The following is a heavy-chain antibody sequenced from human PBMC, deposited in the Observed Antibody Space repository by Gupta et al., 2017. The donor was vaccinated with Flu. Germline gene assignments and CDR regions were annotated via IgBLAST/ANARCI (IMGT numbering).Heavy chain of an antibody. CDR2: INHSGST. CDR3: ARGHFRTGFDP. CDR1: GGSFSGYY. J-gene: IGHJ5*02. D-gene: IGHD1/OR15-1a*01. V-gene: IGHV4-34*01. Sequence: QVQLQQWGAGLLKPSETLSLTCAVYGGSFSGYYWSWIRQPPGKGLEWIGEINHSGSTNYNPSLKSRVTRSVDTSKNQFSLKLSSVTAADTAVYYCARGHFRTGFDPWGQGTLVTVSS.